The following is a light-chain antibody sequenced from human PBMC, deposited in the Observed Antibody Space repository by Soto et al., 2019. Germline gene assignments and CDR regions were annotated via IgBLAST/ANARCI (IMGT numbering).Light chain of an antibody. V-gene: IGKV1-39*01. Sequence: DIQMTQSPSSLSASVGDRVTITCRASQSISSYLNWYQQKPGKAPKVLIYAASSLQSGIPSRFSGSGSGTDFTLTISSLQPEDFATYYCQQSYSIPWTFGQGTRLEIK. J-gene: IGKJ5*01. CDR1: QSISSY. CDR3: QQSYSIPWT. CDR2: AAS.